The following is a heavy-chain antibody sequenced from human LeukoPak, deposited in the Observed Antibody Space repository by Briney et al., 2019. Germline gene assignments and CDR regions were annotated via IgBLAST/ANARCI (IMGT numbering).Heavy chain of an antibody. CDR1: GFTFSSYS. CDR3: ASPGPISSGDAFDI. V-gene: IGHV3-48*02. CDR2: ISSSSSTI. D-gene: IGHD3-22*01. J-gene: IGHJ3*02. Sequence: GGSLRLSCAASGFTFSSYSMNWVRLAPGKGLEWVSYISSSSSTIYYADSVKGRFTISRDNAKNSLYLQMNSLRDEDTAVYYCASPGPISSGDAFDIWGQGTMVTVSS.